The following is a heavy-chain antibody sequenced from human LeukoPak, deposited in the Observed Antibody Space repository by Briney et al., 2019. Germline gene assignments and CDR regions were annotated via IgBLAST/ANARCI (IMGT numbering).Heavy chain of an antibody. V-gene: IGHV3-7*05. J-gene: IGHJ4*02. Sequence: GGSLRLSCAASGFTFSNYWMTWVRQAPGRWLEWVANIRQDGSEKYYVDSVKGRFTISRDNAKNLLYLQMNSLRAEDTAVYYCARDYVWGSDRYTDYWGQGTLVTVSS. CDR1: GFTFSNYW. CDR3: ARDYVWGSDRYTDY. D-gene: IGHD3-16*02. CDR2: IRQDGSEK.